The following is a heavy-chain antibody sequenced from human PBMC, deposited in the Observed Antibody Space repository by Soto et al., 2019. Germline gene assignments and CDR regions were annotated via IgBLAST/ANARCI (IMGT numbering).Heavy chain of an antibody. CDR2: VYHSGST. CDR1: GGSISTSNW. Sequence: QVQLQESGPGLVKPSGTLSLTCAVSGGSISTSNWWSWVRQPPGKGLEWIGEVYHSGSTNYNPSFKSRVAMAVDSSMNQFSLKLNSVTAADTAMYYCASTSTSRTPCHYWGQGSLVTVSS. CDR3: ASTSTSRTPCHY. J-gene: IGHJ4*02. V-gene: IGHV4-4*02. D-gene: IGHD1-1*01.